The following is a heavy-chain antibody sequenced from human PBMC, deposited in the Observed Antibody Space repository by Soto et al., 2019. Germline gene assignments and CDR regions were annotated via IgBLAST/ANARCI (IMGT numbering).Heavy chain of an antibody. D-gene: IGHD2-21*02. Sequence: TLSLTCTVSGGSISSYYWSWIRQPPGKGLEWIGYIYYSGSTNYNPSLKSRVTISVDTSKNQFSLKLSSVTAADTAVYYCARDSLVVTAIPPPYYYYGMDVWGQGTTVTVSS. CDR1: GGSISSYY. CDR3: ARDSLVVTAIPPPYYYYGMDV. V-gene: IGHV4-59*01. J-gene: IGHJ6*02. CDR2: IYYSGST.